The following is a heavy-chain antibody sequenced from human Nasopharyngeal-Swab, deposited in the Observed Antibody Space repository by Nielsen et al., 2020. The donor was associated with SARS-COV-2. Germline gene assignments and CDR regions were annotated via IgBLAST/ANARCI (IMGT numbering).Heavy chain of an antibody. D-gene: IGHD4-23*01. CDR1: GGSISSYY. V-gene: IGHV4-59*13. CDR3: ARMTVAWGYCHYYGMDV. CDR2: IYYSGST. Sequence: SETLSLTCTVSGGSISSYYWSWIRQPPGKGLEWIGYIYYSGSTNYNPSLKSRVTISVDTSKNQFSLKLSSVTAADTAVYYCARMTVAWGYCHYYGMDVWGQGTTVTVSS. J-gene: IGHJ6*02.